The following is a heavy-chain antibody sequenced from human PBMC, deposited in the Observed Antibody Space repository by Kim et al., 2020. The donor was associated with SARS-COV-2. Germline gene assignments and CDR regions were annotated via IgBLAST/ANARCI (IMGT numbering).Heavy chain of an antibody. V-gene: IGHV3-43*01. Sequence: GGSLRLSCAASGFTFPEYNMHWVRQPPGRGLEWVSLISWDGGSTYYADSVKGRFTSSRDNSKNSLYLQMDSLGNEDTALYYCAKAGWNDPYGMHDWGQG. CDR3: AKAGWNDPYGMHD. CDR2: ISWDGGST. CDR1: GFTFPEYN. D-gene: IGHD1-1*01. J-gene: IGHJ6*02.